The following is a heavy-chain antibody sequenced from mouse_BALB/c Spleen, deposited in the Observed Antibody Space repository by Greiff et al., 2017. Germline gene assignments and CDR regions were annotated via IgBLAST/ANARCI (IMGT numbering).Heavy chain of an antibody. D-gene: IGHD2-3*01. CDR1: GYTFSSYW. Sequence: QVQLQQSGPELVKPGASVKISCKATGYTFSSYWIEWVKQRPGHGLEWIGEILPGSGSTNYNEKFKGKATFTADTSSNTAYMQLSSLTSEDSAVYYCADGYYRGYWGQGTTLTVSS. CDR2: ILPGSGST. CDR3: ADGYYRGY. J-gene: IGHJ2*01. V-gene: IGHV1-9*01.